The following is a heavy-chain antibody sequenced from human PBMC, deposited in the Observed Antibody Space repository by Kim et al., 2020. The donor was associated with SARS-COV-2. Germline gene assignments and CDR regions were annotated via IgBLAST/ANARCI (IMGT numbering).Heavy chain of an antibody. D-gene: IGHD3-9*01. CDR1: GGSISFSSYN. CDR3: ARGGYYDILTGHPMENWFDP. V-gene: IGHV4-39*01. J-gene: IGHJ5*02. Sequence: SETLSLTCTVSGGSISFSSYNWGWIRQPPGKGLEWIGSIYYSGSTFYNTSLKSRVTISVDTSKKQLSLKLSSVTAADTAVYYCARGGYYDILTGHPMENWFDPWGQGTLVTVSS. CDR2: IYYSGST.